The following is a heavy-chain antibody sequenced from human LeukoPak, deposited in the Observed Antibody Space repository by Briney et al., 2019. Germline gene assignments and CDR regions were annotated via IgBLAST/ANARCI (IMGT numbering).Heavy chain of an antibody. J-gene: IGHJ4*02. CDR3: AREERWLPQTSPGDY. V-gene: IGHV4-4*07. CDR1: GGSISIYY. CDR2: IFTSGIT. Sequence: TASEILSLTCTVSGGSISIYYWNWIRQPAGKRLEWIGRIFTSGITNYNPSLKSRVTMSVDTSRNQFSLKMTSVTAADTAIYYCAREERWLPQTSPGDYWGQGTLVTVSS. D-gene: IGHD6-19*01.